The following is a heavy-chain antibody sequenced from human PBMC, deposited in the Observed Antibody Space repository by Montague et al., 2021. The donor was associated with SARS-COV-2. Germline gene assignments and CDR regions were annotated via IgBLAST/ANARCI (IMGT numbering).Heavy chain of an antibody. CDR2: IHTSGST. V-gene: IGHV4-61*02. J-gene: IGHJ4*02. Sequence: TLSLTCTVSGGSISYGCYFWTWIRPPAGKGLEWIGRIHTSGSTNSTPSLKSRVSISIDTSKDQFSLELSSVTAADTAVYYCASSHCGGDCYSGQGTLVTVSS. D-gene: IGHD2-21*02. CDR3: ASSHCGGDCY. CDR1: GGSISYGCYF.